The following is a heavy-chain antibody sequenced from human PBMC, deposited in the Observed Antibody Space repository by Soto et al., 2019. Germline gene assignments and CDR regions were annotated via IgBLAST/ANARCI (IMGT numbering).Heavy chain of an antibody. D-gene: IGHD2-15*01. CDR1: GYSFHNNW. CDR3: ARRGYFASGGSFDI. J-gene: IGHJ3*02. Sequence: PGESLKISCKGSGYSFHNNWIGWVRQMPGKGLEWMGIIHPGESDSRYSPSFQGQVTMSVDKSINTAYLQWSSLKASDTAMYYCARRGYFASGGSFDIWGQGTMVTVSS. CDR2: IHPGESDS. V-gene: IGHV5-51*01.